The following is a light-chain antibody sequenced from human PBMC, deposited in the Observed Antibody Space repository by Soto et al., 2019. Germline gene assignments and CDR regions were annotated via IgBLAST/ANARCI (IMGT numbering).Light chain of an antibody. J-gene: IGKJ1*01. V-gene: IGKV1-5*01. Sequence: DIQMTQSPSTLSASVGDRVTITCRASQSISSWLAWYQQKPGKAPKLLIYDVSSLKSGVPSRFSGSGSGTEFTLTISSLQPDDFATYYCQQYNSYSWTFGQGTKVDIK. CDR3: QQYNSYSWT. CDR1: QSISSW. CDR2: DVS.